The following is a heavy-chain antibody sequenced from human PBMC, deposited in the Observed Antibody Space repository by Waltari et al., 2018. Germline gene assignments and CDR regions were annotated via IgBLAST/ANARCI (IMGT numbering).Heavy chain of an antibody. CDR3: AKDPGRDGYNFDY. D-gene: IGHD5-12*01. V-gene: IGHV3-30*02. CDR2: IRYDGSNK. J-gene: IGHJ4*02. Sequence: QVQLVESGGGVVQPGGSLRLSCAASGFTVSSYGMPWVRQAPGKGLEWVAFIRYDGSNKYYADSVKGRFTISRDNSKNTLYLQMNSLRAEDTAVYYCAKDPGRDGYNFDYWGQGTLVTVSS. CDR1: GFTVSSYG.